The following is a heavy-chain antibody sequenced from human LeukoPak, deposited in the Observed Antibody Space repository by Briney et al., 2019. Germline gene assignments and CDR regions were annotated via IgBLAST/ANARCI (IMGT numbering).Heavy chain of an antibody. CDR2: SDYRGSA. CDR3: ARRSSANWFDP. V-gene: IGHV4-39*01. J-gene: IGHJ5*02. CDR1: GGSIRSRSYY. D-gene: IGHD3-22*01. Sequence: SETLSLTCTVSGGSIRSRSYYWGWIRQPPGKGLEWIGSSDYRGSAYYNPSLRGRVTISIDTSNNQFSLKLSSVTAADTAVYYCARRSSANWFDPWGQGTLVTVSS.